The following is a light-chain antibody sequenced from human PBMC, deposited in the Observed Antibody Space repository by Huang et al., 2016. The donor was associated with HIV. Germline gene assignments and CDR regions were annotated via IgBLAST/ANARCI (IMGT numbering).Light chain of an antibody. CDR2: KAS. CDR1: QSISNY. V-gene: IGKV1-5*03. J-gene: IGKJ2*01. CDR3: QQCHTYPYT. Sequence: DVQMTQSPSTLSASVGDRVTITCRASQSISNYLAWYQQTPGKAHKLLIYKASNFNGGVPSRFSGSGSGTEFTLTISSLQPDDFATYFCQQCHTYPYTFGQGTKLEIK.